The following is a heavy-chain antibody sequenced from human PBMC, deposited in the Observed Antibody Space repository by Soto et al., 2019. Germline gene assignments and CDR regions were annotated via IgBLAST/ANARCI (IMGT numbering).Heavy chain of an antibody. V-gene: IGHV3-23*01. D-gene: IGHD1-7*01. CDR3: AKDWELTDP. Sequence: PGGSLRLSCAASGFTFSSYAVSWVRQAPGKGLEWVLSISGSGAKTYYADSVKGRFTISRDNSKNTLYLQMNSLRAEDTAVYYCAKDWELTDPWGQGTLVTVSS. CDR1: GFTFSSYA. CDR2: ISGSGAKT. J-gene: IGHJ5*02.